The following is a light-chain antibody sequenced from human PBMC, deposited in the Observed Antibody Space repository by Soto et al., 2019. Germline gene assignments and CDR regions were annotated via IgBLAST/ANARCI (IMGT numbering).Light chain of an antibody. CDR3: QQYNKWPPT. J-gene: IGKJ1*01. CDR1: QSVSSN. Sequence: EILMTQSPATLSVSPGERSTRWGTASQSVSSNLAWFQQKPGQAPRLLIYGASTRDTGISARFSGSGSGTEFTLTISSLQSGDFAVYHCQQYNKWPPTFGQGTKVDIK. CDR2: GAS. V-gene: IGKV3-15*01.